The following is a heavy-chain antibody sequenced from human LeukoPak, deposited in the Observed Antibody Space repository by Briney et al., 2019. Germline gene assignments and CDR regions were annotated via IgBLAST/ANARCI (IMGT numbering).Heavy chain of an antibody. J-gene: IGHJ4*02. CDR1: GGTFSSSA. D-gene: IGHD5-18*01. V-gene: IGHV1-69*05. CDR2: IIPIFGTA. CDR3: ARAPAIQPSPLDY. Sequence: GASVKVSCKASGGTFSSSAISWVRQAPGQGLEWMGGIIPIFGTANYAQKFQGRVTITTDESTSTAYMELSSLRSEDTAVYYCARAPAIQPSPLDYCGQGTLVTVSS.